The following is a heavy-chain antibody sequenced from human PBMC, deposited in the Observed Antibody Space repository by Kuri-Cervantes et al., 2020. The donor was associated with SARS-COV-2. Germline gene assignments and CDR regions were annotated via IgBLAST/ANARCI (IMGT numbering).Heavy chain of an antibody. Sequence: SETLSLTCTVSGGSISSSSYYWGWIRQPPGKGLEWIGSIYYSGSTYYNPSLKSRVTISVDTSKNQFSLKLSSVTAADTAVYYCARTGAGDGYYYMDVWGKGTTVTVSS. J-gene: IGHJ6*03. CDR3: ARTGAGDGYYYMDV. V-gene: IGHV4-39*01. CDR2: IYYSGST. D-gene: IGHD3-10*01. CDR1: GGSISSSSYY.